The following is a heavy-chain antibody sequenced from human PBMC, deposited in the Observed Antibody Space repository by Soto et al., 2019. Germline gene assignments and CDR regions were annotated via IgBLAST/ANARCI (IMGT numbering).Heavy chain of an antibody. J-gene: IGHJ4*02. CDR2: INPGSGVT. Sequence: ASVKVSCKASGYSFTKYHMHWVRQAPGQGLEWMGWINPGSGVTDQAQKFQGRVTMTRDTSITTTYMELNSLTSDDTAVYYCARVAGHKNARFDTWGQGALVTVSS. D-gene: IGHD1-1*01. CDR3: ARVAGHKNARFDT. CDR1: GYSFTKYH. V-gene: IGHV1-2*02.